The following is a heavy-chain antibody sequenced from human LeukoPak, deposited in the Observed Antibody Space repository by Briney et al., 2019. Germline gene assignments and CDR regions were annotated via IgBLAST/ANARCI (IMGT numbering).Heavy chain of an antibody. D-gene: IGHD6-19*01. CDR2: IYSGGST. J-gene: IGHJ4*02. CDR3: ARDLDLYSSGWYYFDY. CDR1: GFTVSSNY. V-gene: IGHV3-66*01. Sequence: PGGSLRLSCAASGFTVSSNYMSWVRQAPGKGLEWVSVIYSGGSTYYADSVKGRFTISRDNSKNTLYLQMNSLRAEDTAVYYCARDLDLYSSGWYYFDYWGQGTLVTVSS.